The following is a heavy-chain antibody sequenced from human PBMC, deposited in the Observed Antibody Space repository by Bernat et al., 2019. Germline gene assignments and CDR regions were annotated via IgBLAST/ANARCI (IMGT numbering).Heavy chain of an antibody. CDR1: GFTFSSYA. D-gene: IGHD5-12*01. Sequence: EVQLLESGGGLVQPGGSLRLSCAASGFTFSSYAMNWVRQPPGKGLEWVSAISGSGDSPYYADSVRGRFTISRDSSKNTLYLQMNSLRAEDTAVYYCAKDTGYARLDGLDIWGQGTMVTVSS. J-gene: IGHJ3*02. CDR2: ISGSGDSP. V-gene: IGHV3-23*01. CDR3: AKDTGYARLDGLDI.